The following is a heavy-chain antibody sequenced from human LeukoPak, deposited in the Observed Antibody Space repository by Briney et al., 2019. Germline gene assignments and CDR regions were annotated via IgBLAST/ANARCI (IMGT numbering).Heavy chain of an antibody. Sequence: GGSLRLSCAASGFTVSTKYMNWVRQAPGKGLEWVSILYSGDSTYYADSVKGRFTISRDNAKNSLYLQMNSLRAEDTAVYYCARALLAYCGGDCYNGFDPWGQGTLVTVSS. CDR1: GFTVSTKY. CDR2: LYSGDST. J-gene: IGHJ5*02. D-gene: IGHD2-21*02. CDR3: ARALLAYCGGDCYNGFDP. V-gene: IGHV3-53*01.